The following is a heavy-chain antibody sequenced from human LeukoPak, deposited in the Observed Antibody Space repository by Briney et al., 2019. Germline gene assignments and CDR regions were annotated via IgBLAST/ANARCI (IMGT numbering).Heavy chain of an antibody. J-gene: IGHJ4*02. CDR3: ARVSGTYFAFHGFDY. V-gene: IGHV3-7*01. Sequence: GGSLRLSCAASGFTFSSYWMSWVRQAPGKGLEWVANIKQDGSDKFYVDSVKGRFTISRDNAKNSLYLQMNSLRAEDTAVYYCARVSGTYFAFHGFDYWGQGTLVTVSS. CDR1: GFTFSSYW. D-gene: IGHD1-26*01. CDR2: IKQDGSDK.